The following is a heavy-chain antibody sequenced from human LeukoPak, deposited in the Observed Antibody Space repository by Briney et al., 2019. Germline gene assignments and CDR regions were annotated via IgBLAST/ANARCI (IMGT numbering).Heavy chain of an antibody. CDR1: GYTFTSYG. V-gene: IGHV1-18*01. CDR3: ARDESSYIVVVPAANWFDP. D-gene: IGHD2-2*01. J-gene: IGHJ5*02. Sequence: GASVKVSCKASGYTFTSYGISWVRQAPGQGLEWMGWISAYNGNTNYAQKLQGRVTMTKDTSTSTAYMELRSLRSDDTAVYYCARDESSYIVVVPAANWFDPWGKGTWSPSPQ. CDR2: ISAYNGNT.